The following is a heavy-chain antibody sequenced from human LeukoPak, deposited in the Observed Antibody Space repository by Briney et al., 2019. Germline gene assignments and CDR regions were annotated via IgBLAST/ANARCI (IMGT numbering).Heavy chain of an antibody. CDR2: IYYSGST. Sequence: SETLSLTCTVSGGSISSYYWSWIRQPPGKGLEWIGYIYYSGSTNYNPSLKSRVTISVDTSKNQFSLKLSSVTAADTAVYYCATCGGDCYGVAFDIWGQGTMVTVSP. CDR1: GGSISSYY. D-gene: IGHD2-21*01. J-gene: IGHJ3*02. CDR3: ATCGGDCYGVAFDI. V-gene: IGHV4-59*01.